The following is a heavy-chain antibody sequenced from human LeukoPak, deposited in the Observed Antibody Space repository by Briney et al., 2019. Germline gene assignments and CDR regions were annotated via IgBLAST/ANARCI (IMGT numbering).Heavy chain of an antibody. CDR1: GYTFTGYT. V-gene: IGHV1-2*02. CDR3: ARNVVVAATYQGY. J-gene: IGHJ4*02. CDR2: INPNSGGT. D-gene: IGHD2-15*01. Sequence: ASVKVSCKASGYTFTGYTMHWVRQAPGQGLEWMGWINPNSGGTNYAQKVQGRVTMTRDTSISTVYMELSRLRSDDTAVYYCARNVVVAATYQGYWGQGTLVIVSS.